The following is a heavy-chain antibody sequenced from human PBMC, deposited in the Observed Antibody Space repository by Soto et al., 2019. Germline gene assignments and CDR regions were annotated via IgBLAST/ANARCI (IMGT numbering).Heavy chain of an antibody. V-gene: IGHV3-48*01. CDR2: ISLSSGNI. CDR1: GFTFDDYA. D-gene: IGHD1-26*01. Sequence: PGGSLRLSCAASGFTFDDYAMHWFRQAPGKGLEWVSYISLSSGNIHYADSVRGRFTVSRDNAKNSLYLQMNSLRAEDTAVYYCARDPSRGSEWARYLDLWGRGTLVTVSS. CDR3: ARDPSRGSEWARYLDL. J-gene: IGHJ2*01.